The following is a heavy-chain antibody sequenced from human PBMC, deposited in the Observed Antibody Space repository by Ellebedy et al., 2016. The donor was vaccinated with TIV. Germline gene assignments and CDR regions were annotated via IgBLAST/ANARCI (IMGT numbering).Heavy chain of an antibody. J-gene: IGHJ2*01. V-gene: IGHV4-61*01. D-gene: IGHD3-16*01. CDR3: ARTGGGGLVMHWYFDL. CDR1: GGSISTGYY. CDR2: IYYSGST. Sequence: SETLSLTXTVSGGSISTGYYWRWIRQPPGKGLEWIGYIYYSGSTNYNPSLKSRVTISVDTSKNQFSLKLSSVTAADTAVYYCARTGGGGLVMHWYFDLWGRGTLVTVSS.